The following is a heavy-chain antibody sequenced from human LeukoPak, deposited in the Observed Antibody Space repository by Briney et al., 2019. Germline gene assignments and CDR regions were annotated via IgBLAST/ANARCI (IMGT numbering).Heavy chain of an antibody. CDR1: GFTFSSYG. CDR2: IWYDGSNK. Sequence: GGSLRLSCAASGFTFSSYGMHWVRQAPGKGLEWVAVIWYDGSNKYYADSVKGRFTISRDNSKNTLYLQMNSLRAEDTAVYYCARRYCSGGSCYSYFDYWGQGTLVTVSS. CDR3: ARRYCSGGSCYSYFDY. V-gene: IGHV3-33*01. J-gene: IGHJ4*02. D-gene: IGHD2-15*01.